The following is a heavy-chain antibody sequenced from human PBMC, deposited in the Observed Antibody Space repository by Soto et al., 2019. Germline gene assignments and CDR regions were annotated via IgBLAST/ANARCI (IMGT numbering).Heavy chain of an antibody. CDR2: INPSDGNR. D-gene: IGHD3-22*01. J-gene: IGHJ4*02. Sequence: ASVKVSCKASGYTFTSYGINWVRQAPGQGLEWMGWINPSDGNRNFAQKFEDRVTMTTATSTDTVFLELRSLKSDDTAIYYCARDRLRGYDSSGFYSWGQGTMVTVSS. CDR3: ARDRLRGYDSSGFYS. CDR1: GYTFTSYG. V-gene: IGHV1-18*01.